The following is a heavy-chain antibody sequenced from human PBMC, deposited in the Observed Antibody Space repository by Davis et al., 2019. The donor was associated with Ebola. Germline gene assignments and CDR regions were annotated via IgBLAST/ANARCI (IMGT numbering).Heavy chain of an antibody. CDR1: GGSFSGYY. D-gene: IGHD4-23*01. V-gene: IGHV4-34*01. CDR3: ARVRLRAVTPDYFDY. CDR2: INHSGST. J-gene: IGHJ4*02. Sequence: SETLSLTCAVSGGSFSGYYWSWIRQPPGKGLEWIGEINHSGSTNYNPSLKSRVTISVDTSKNQFSLKLSSVTAADTAVYYCARVRLRAVTPDYFDYWGQGTLVTVSS.